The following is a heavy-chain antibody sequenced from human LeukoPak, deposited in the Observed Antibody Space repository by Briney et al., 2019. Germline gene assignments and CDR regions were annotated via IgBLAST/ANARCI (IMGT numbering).Heavy chain of an antibody. Sequence: SETLSLTCAVYGGSFSGYYWSWIRQPPGKGLEWIGEINHSGSTNYNPSLKSRVTISVDTSKNQSSLKLSSVTAADTAVYYCARTFPWSHYYYYMDVWAKGTTVTVSS. D-gene: IGHD3-3*01. CDR2: INHSGST. CDR3: ARTFPWSHYYYYMDV. CDR1: GGSFSGYY. J-gene: IGHJ6*03. V-gene: IGHV4-34*01.